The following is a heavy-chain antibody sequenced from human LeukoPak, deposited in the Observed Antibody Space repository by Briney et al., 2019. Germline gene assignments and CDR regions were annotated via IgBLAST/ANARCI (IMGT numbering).Heavy chain of an antibody. CDR1: GFTFSDYY. Sequence: GGSLRLSCAASGFTFSDYYMSWIRQAPGKGLEWVSYIRSSGSTIYYADSVKGRFTISRDNAKNSLYLQMNSLRAEDTAVYYCARVDCSSTSCYGFDYWGQGTLVTVSS. D-gene: IGHD2-2*01. CDR3: ARVDCSSTSCYGFDY. J-gene: IGHJ4*02. V-gene: IGHV3-11*04. CDR2: IRSSGSTI.